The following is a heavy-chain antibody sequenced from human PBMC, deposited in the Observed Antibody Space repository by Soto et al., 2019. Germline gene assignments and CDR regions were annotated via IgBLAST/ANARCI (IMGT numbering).Heavy chain of an antibody. J-gene: IGHJ6*02. D-gene: IGHD3-9*01. CDR2: IKSKTDGGAI. Sequence: GGSLRLSCSASGFTFTNAWMNWVRQAPEKGLEWVGRIKSKTDGGAIDYAAPVKGRFTISRDDSKNMLYLQMNSLKSEDTAVYYCTSTLRWLDWVSLSGWGQGTAVTVSS. V-gene: IGHV3-15*07. CDR1: GFTFTNAW. CDR3: TSTLRWLDWVSLSG.